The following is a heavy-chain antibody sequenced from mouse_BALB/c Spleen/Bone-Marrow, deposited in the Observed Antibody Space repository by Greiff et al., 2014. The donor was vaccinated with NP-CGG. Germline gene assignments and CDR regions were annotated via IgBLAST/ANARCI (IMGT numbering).Heavy chain of an antibody. D-gene: IGHD1-2*01. CDR2: IRSKSNNYAT. J-gene: IGHJ3*01. Sequence: DVHLVESGGGLVQPKGSLKLSCAASGFTFNTYAMNWVRQAPGKGLEWVARIRSKSNNYATYYADSVKDRFTISRDDSQSMLYLQMNNLKTEDTAIYYCVREDYYGPFAYWGQGTLVTVSA. CDR3: VREDYYGPFAY. CDR1: GFTFNTYA. V-gene: IGHV10-1*02.